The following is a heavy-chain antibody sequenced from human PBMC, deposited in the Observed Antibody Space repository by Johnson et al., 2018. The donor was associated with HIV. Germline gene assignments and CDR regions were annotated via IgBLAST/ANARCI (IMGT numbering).Heavy chain of an antibody. V-gene: IGHV3-30*04. CDR3: ARGVKQQLSVVDAFDI. J-gene: IGHJ3*02. Sequence: QVLLVESGGGVVRPGGSLRLSCAASGFTFSSYAMHWVRQAPGKGLEWVAVISYDGSNKYYADSVKGRFTISRDNSKNRLYLQMNSLRAEDTAVYFCARGVKQQLSVVDAFDIWGQGTMVTVSS. CDR1: GFTFSSYA. CDR2: ISYDGSNK. D-gene: IGHD6-13*01.